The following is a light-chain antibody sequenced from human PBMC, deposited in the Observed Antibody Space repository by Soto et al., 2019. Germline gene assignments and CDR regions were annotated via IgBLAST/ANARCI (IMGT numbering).Light chain of an antibody. CDR2: DAS. J-gene: IGKJ5*01. V-gene: IGKV3-11*01. Sequence: EIVWTQSPATLSLSPGERGTISCEASQSVSSYLAWYQQKPGQAPRLLIYDASNRATGIPARFSGSGSAADFTLTISSLEPEDFAVYYCQQRSNWPPITFGQGTRLEI. CDR1: QSVSSY. CDR3: QQRSNWPPIT.